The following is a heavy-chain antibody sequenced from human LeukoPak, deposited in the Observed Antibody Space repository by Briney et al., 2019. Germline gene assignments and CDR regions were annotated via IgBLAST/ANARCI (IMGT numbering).Heavy chain of an antibody. Sequence: PGGSLRLSCAASGFTVSSNYMSWVRQAPGKGLEWVSYIHSSGGTIYYADSVKGRFTISRDSAKNSVYLRMNSLRAEDTALYYCARKLTGTTYFDCWGQGILVTVSS. D-gene: IGHD1-1*01. CDR3: ARKLTGTTYFDC. J-gene: IGHJ4*02. CDR1: GFTVSSNY. CDR2: IHSSGGTI. V-gene: IGHV3-11*04.